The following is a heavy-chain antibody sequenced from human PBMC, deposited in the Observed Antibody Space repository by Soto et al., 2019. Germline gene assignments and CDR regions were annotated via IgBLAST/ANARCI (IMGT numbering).Heavy chain of an antibody. CDR2: IIPILGIA. V-gene: IGHV1-69*02. CDR1: GGTFSSYT. Sequence: QVQLVQSGAEVKKPGSSVKVSCKASGGTFSSYTISWVRQAPGQGLEWMGRIIPILGIANYAQKFQGRVTITADKSTSTAYMELSSLRSEDTAVYYCASPSGYYLSYYYGMDVWGQGTTVTVSS. D-gene: IGHD5-12*01. CDR3: ASPSGYYLSYYYGMDV. J-gene: IGHJ6*02.